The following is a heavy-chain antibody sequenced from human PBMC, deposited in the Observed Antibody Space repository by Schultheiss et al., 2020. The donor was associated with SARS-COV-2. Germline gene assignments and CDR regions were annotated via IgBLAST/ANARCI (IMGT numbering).Heavy chain of an antibody. CDR1: GFTFSSYS. CDR2: ISSSSSYT. Sequence: GGSLRLSCAASGFTFSSYSMNWVRQAPGKGLEWVSYISSSSSYTNYADSVKGRFTISRDNSKNTLYLQMNSLRAEDTALYYCARGDAFDIWGQGTMVTVSS. V-gene: IGHV3-21*05. CDR3: ARGDAFDI. J-gene: IGHJ3*02.